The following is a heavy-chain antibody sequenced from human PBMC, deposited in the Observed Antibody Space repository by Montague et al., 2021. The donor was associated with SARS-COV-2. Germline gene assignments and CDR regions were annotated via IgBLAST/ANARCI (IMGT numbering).Heavy chain of an antibody. Sequence: SETLSLTCTVSGGSISSYYWSWIRQPPGKGLEWIGYIYYSGSTNYNPSLKSRVTISVDTSKNQFSLKLSSVTAADTAVYYCATQPCINGVCENWFDPWGQGTLVTVSS. J-gene: IGHJ5*02. CDR3: ATQPCINGVCENWFDP. CDR2: IYYSGST. V-gene: IGHV4-59*01. D-gene: IGHD2-8*01. CDR1: GGSISSYY.